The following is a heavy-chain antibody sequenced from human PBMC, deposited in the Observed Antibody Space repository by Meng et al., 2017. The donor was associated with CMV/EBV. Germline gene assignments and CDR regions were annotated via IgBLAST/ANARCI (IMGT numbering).Heavy chain of an antibody. Sequence: GSLRLSCTVSGGSISSGDYYWSWIRQPPGKGLQWIGEINHSGSTNYNPSLKSRVTISVDTSKNQFSLKLSSVTAADTAVYYCARSNDWFDPWGQGTLVTVSS. J-gene: IGHJ5*02. CDR1: GGSISSGDYY. CDR2: INHSGST. CDR3: ARSNDWFDP. V-gene: IGHV4-39*07.